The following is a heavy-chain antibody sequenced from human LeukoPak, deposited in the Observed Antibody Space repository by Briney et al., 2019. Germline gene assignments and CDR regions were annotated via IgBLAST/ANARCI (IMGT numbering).Heavy chain of an antibody. V-gene: IGHV3-23*01. J-gene: IGHJ4*02. CDR2: ISSSGGTT. Sequence: GGALRLSRAASGFTFSSYVMNWVRQAPGKGLEWVSVISSSGGTTYYSDSVKGRLIISRDNYKNTLYLQINSRRAEDTAVYYCAKAGIAVPATPEYCGQGTQVTVSS. D-gene: IGHD6-19*01. CDR3: AKAGIAVPATPEY. CDR1: GFTFSSYV.